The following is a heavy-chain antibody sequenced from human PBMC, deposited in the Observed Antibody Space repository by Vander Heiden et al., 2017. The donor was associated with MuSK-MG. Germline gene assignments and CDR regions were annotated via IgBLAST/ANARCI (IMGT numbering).Heavy chain of an antibody. J-gene: IGHJ4*02. CDR3: GRYSNYYGSGSYFDY. V-gene: IGHV1-18*01. Sequence: QVQLVQSGPEVKKPGASVKVSCKASGYSFTSYGISWARQAPGQGLEWMGWISPYNGNTKYAQKFEGRVTMTTDTPTTTAYMGLGGLKSDDTAVYYCGRYSNYYGSGSYFDYWGQGTLVTVSS. D-gene: IGHD3-10*01. CDR1: GYSFTSYG. CDR2: ISPYNGNT.